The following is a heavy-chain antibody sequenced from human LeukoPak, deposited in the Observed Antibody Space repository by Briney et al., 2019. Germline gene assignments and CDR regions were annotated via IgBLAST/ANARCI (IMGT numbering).Heavy chain of an antibody. CDR1: EFTFTTSW. J-gene: IGHJ4*02. CDR3: ARDRAFSTLDY. V-gene: IGHV3-7*01. Sequence: GGSLRLSCAASEFTFTTSWMTWVRQAPGKGLEWLGNINPDASTKNYAASVRGRFTFSRDNAKNSLYLHMSSLRAEDTAIYYCARDRAFSTLDYWGRGTLVTVSS. D-gene: IGHD2-2*01. CDR2: INPDASTK.